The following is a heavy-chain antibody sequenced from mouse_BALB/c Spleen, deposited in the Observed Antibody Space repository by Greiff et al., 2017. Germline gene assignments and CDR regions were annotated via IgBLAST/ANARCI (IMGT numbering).Heavy chain of an antibody. Sequence: VQLQQPGAELVRPGASVKLSCKASGYTFTSYWINWVKQRPGQGLEWIGNIYPSDSYTNYNQKFKDKATLTVDKSSSTAYMQLSSPTSEDSAVYYCTRKHRYYGSRYWYFDVWGAGTTVTVSS. CDR1: GYTFTSYW. CDR2: IYPSDSYT. J-gene: IGHJ1*01. CDR3: TRKHRYYGSRYWYFDV. V-gene: IGHV1-69*02. D-gene: IGHD1-1*01.